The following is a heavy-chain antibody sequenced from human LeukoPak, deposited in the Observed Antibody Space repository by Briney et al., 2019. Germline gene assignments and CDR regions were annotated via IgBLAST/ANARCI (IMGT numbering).Heavy chain of an antibody. CDR3: ARGRRTIVVVVAATPMYNWFDP. CDR1: GGSISSSRYY. CDR2: IYYTGST. Sequence: SETLSLTCTVSGGSISSSRYYWGYIRQPPGKGLEWLGSIYYTGSTYYNPSLKSRVTISVDTSKNQFSLKLSSVTAADTAVYYCARGRRTIVVVVAATPMYNWFDPWGQGTLVTVSS. D-gene: IGHD2-15*01. J-gene: IGHJ5*02. V-gene: IGHV4-39*07.